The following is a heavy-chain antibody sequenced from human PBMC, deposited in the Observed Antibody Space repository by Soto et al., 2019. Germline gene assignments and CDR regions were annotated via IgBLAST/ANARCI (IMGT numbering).Heavy chain of an antibody. D-gene: IGHD2-2*01. Sequence: SGPTLVNPTQTLTLTFTFSGFSLSTSGLGVGWIRQPPGKALEWLALIYWNDDKRYSPSLKSRLTITKDTSKNQVVLTMTNMDPVDTATYYCAHRALVVPPIEFYFDLWGQGSLVTVSS. CDR1: GFSLSTSGLG. J-gene: IGHJ4*02. CDR2: IYWNDDK. CDR3: AHRALVVPPIEFYFDL. V-gene: IGHV2-5*01.